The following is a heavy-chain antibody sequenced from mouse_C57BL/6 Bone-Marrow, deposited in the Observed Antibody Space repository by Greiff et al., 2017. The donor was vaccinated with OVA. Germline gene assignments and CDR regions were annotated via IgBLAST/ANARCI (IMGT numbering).Heavy chain of an antibody. V-gene: IGHV1-50*01. CDR3: ARSHYYGSSWYFDV. J-gene: IGHJ1*03. Sequence: QVQLQQPGAELVKPGASVKLSCKASGYTFTSYWMQWVKQRPGQGLEWIGEIDPSDSYTNYTQKFKGKATLTVDTSSSTAYMQLSSLTSEDSAVYYCARSHYYGSSWYFDVWGTGTTVTVSS. CDR1: GYTFTSYW. D-gene: IGHD1-1*01. CDR2: IDPSDSYT.